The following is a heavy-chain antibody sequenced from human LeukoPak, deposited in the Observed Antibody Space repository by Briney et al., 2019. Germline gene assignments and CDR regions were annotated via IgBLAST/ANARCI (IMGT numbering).Heavy chain of an antibody. CDR1: GGSFSGYY. CDR2: INHSGST. V-gene: IGHV4-34*01. D-gene: IGHD3-9*01. J-gene: IGHJ5*02. CDR3: ARGSILYYDILTGYYSANWFDP. Sequence: PSETLSLTCAVCGGSFSGYYWSWIRQPPGKGLEWIGEINHSGSTNYNPSLKSRVTISVDTSKNQFSLKLSSVTAADTAVYYCARGSILYYDILTGYYSANWFDPWGQGTLVTVSS.